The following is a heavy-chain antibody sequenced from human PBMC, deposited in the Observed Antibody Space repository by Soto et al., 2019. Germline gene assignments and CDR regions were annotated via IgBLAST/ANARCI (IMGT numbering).Heavy chain of an antibody. Sequence: GGSLRLSCAASGFTFSSYIMNWVRQAPGKGLEWVSSISSSSSYIYYADSVKGRFTISRDNAKNSLYLQMNSLRAEDTAVYYCARDASIEARLDYWGQGTLVTVPQ. CDR3: ARDASIEARLDY. D-gene: IGHD6-6*01. J-gene: IGHJ4*02. CDR2: ISSSSSYI. V-gene: IGHV3-21*01. CDR1: GFTFSSYI.